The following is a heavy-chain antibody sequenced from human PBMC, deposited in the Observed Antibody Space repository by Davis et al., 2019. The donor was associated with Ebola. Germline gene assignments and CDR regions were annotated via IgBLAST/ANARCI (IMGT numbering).Heavy chain of an antibody. D-gene: IGHD5-12*01. CDR1: GYTFTGYY. V-gene: IGHV1-69*13. CDR3: ASGLGYSGHEPFDN. CDR2: IIPIFGTA. J-gene: IGHJ4*02. Sequence: SVKVSCKASGYTFTGYYMHWVRQAPGQGLDWMGRIIPIFGTANYAQKFQGRVTITADESTSTAYMELSSLRSEDTAVYYCASGLGYSGHEPFDNWGQGTLVTVSS.